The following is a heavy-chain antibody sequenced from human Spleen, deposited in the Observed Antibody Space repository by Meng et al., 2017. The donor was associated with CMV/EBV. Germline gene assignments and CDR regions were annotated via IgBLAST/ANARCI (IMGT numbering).Heavy chain of an antibody. CDR2: MNPNSGNT. CDR1: GYTFPNCA. J-gene: IGHJ5*02. V-gene: IGHV1-8*01. Sequence: ASVKVSCKASGYTFPNCAMHWVRQAPGQRLEWMGWMNPNSGNTGYAQKFQGRVTITRNTSISTAYMELSSLRSEDTAVYYCARRVVGSRRNWFDPWGQGTLVTVSS. CDR3: ARRVVGSRRNWFDP. D-gene: IGHD2-15*01.